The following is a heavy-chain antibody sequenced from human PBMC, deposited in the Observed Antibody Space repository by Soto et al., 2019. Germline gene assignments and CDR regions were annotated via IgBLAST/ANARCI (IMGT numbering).Heavy chain of an antibody. J-gene: IGHJ5*02. CDR1: GGTFGSYA. CDR2: IIPMYGTT. V-gene: IGHV1-69*06. Sequence: GASVKVSGKASGGTFGSYAISWVLQAPGQGLEWMGGIIPMYGTTNYAQKFQGRVTMVADKSTSTVYMDLGSLRTDDSAVYYCARGFAYSSDWLDHWHQGTVFTVSS. D-gene: IGHD6-25*01. CDR3: ARGFAYSSDWLDH.